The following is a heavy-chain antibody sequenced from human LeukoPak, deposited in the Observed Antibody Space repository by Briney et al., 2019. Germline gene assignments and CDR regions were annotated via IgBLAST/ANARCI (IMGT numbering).Heavy chain of an antibody. CDR2: FDPEDGET. CDR3: ATDDGTAMGNHFDY. CDR1: GYTLTELS. Sequence: GASVKVSCKVSGYTLTELSMHWVRQAPGKGLEWMGGFDPEDGETTYAQKFQGRVTMTEDTSTDTAYMELSSLRSEDTAVYYCATDDGTAMGNHFDYWGQGTLVTVSS. V-gene: IGHV1-24*01. J-gene: IGHJ4*02. D-gene: IGHD5-18*01.